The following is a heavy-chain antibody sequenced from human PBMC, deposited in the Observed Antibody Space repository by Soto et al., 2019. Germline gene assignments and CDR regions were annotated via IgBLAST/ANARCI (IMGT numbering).Heavy chain of an antibody. CDR1: GGTLSSYA. J-gene: IGHJ5*02. Sequence: GASVKVSCKASGGTLSSYAISWVRQDPGQGLEWMGGIIPIFGTANYAQKFQGRVTITADESTSTAYMELSSLRSEDTAVYYCARERVYAIASYNWFDPWGQGTLVTVSS. V-gene: IGHV1-69*13. CDR2: IIPIFGTA. D-gene: IGHD2-8*01. CDR3: ARERVYAIASYNWFDP.